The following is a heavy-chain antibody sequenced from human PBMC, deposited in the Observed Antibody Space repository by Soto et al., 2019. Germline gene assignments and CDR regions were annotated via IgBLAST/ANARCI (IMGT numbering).Heavy chain of an antibody. CDR3: TTILDPFWSGPNPDY. CDR1: GVTFSNAW. CDR2: IKSKTDGGTT. Sequence: EVQLVESGGGLVKPGGSLRLSCAASGVTFSNAWMNWVRQAPGKGLEWVGLIKSKTDGGTTDYAATVKGRFTISRDDSKNTLYLQMNSLKTEDTALYYCTTILDPFWSGPNPDYWGQGTLVTFSS. J-gene: IGHJ4*02. D-gene: IGHD3-3*01. V-gene: IGHV3-15*07.